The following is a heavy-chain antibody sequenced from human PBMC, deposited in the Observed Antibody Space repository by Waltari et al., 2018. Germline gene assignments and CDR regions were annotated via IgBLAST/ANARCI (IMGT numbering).Heavy chain of an antibody. J-gene: IGHJ3*01. CDR3: ARDLFPNFWSGYGFDF. Sequence: QVHLVQSGAEVRKPGASVRVSCKTSGCTFSDHYIHWVRKAPGQGLEWMGWINPKSGATNPAQKYQGRVTMTTDTSTNTVYMELRRLTSDDTAVYYCARDLFPNFWSGYGFDFWGQGTKVTVSS. V-gene: IGHV1-2*02. CDR2: INPKSGAT. D-gene: IGHD3-3*01. CDR1: GCTFSDHY.